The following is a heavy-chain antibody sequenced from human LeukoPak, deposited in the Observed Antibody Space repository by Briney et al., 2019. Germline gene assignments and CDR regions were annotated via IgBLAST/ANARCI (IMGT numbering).Heavy chain of an antibody. CDR3: AQDGASIRFDN. Sequence: QTGGTLRLSCAASGFTFSSYGMTWVRQAPGKGLEWVSGISGSGDVKWYADSVKGRFIISRDNSKNTLYLQMNSLRAEDTAVYYCAQDGASIRFDNWGQGTLVTVSS. V-gene: IGHV3-23*01. J-gene: IGHJ4*02. CDR1: GFTFSSYG. CDR2: ISGSGDVK. D-gene: IGHD3-16*01.